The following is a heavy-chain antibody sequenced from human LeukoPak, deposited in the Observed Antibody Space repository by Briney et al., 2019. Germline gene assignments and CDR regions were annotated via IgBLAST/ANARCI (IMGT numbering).Heavy chain of an antibody. CDR2: IIPIFGTA. J-gene: IGHJ6*03. CDR3: ARDEYSSSWFLNMDV. D-gene: IGHD6-13*01. CDR1: GYTFTSYY. Sequence: SVKVSCKASGYTFTSYYMHWVRQAPGQGLEWMGGIIPIFGTANYAQKFQGRVTITTDESTSTAYMELSSLRSEDTAVYYCARDEYSSSWFLNMDVWGKGTTVTVSS. V-gene: IGHV1-69*05.